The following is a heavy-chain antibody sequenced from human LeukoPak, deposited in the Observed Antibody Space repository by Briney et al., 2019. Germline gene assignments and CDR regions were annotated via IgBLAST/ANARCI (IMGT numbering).Heavy chain of an antibody. CDR2: ISWNSGSI. V-gene: IGHV3-9*01. D-gene: IGHD6-13*01. J-gene: IGHJ4*02. Sequence: GRSLRLSCAASGFTFDDYAMHWVRQAPGKGLEWVSGISWNSGSIGYADSVKGRFTISRDNAKNSLYLQMNSLRAEDTALYYCAKVGGDYSSSWYGTFGYWGQGTLVTVSS. CDR3: AKVGGDYSSSWYGTFGY. CDR1: GFTFDDYA.